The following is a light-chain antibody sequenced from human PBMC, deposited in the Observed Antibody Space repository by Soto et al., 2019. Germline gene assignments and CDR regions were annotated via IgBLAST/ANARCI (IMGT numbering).Light chain of an antibody. CDR2: AAS. CDR1: QSVYSN. Sequence: EIVMTQSPATLSVSPGERATLSCRASQSVYSNLAWYQQKPGQAPRLLIYAASSRATGIPDRFSGSGSGTDFTLTISRLDPEDFAVYYCQQYGSSPPTFGQGTKVDI. J-gene: IGKJ1*01. V-gene: IGKV3-20*01. CDR3: QQYGSSPPT.